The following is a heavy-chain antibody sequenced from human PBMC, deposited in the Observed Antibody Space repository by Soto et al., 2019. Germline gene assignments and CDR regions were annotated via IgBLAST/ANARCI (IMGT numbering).Heavy chain of an antibody. J-gene: IGHJ5*02. CDR1: GVSITSYF. CDR3: ARVGYYSNKFDP. CDR2: ISFSGAT. Sequence: SETLSLTCTVSGVSITSYFWSWIRQTPGKGLDWIGSISFSGATYSNPSLKGRAALSVDTSENHLSLTLNSVTSADTAVYYCARVGYYSNKFDPWGQGTLV. D-gene: IGHD4-4*01. V-gene: IGHV4-59*01.